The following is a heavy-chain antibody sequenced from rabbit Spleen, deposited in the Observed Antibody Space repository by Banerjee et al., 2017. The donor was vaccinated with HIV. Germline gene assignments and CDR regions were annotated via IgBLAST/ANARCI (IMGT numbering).Heavy chain of an antibody. CDR2: IDAGSSGFT. Sequence: QSLEESGGDLVKPGASLTLTCTASGFSFSSSDYMCWVRQAPGKGLEWIACIDAGSSGFTYFASWAKGRFTISKTSSTTVTLQMTSLTAADTATYFCARETSSGWGVVSYYFNLWGPGTLVTVS. D-gene: IGHD4-1*01. V-gene: IGHV1S40*01. CDR1: GFSFSSSDY. CDR3: ARETSSGWGVVSYYFNL. J-gene: IGHJ4*01.